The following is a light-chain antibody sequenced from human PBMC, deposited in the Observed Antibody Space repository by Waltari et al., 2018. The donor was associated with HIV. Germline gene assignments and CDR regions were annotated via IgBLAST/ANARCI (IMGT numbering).Light chain of an antibody. Sequence: QSALTQPASVSGSPGQSITISCTGTSSDVGGYNLVSWYQQHPGKAPKLMIYEVSKRPSGVSNRFSGSKSGNTASLTISGLQAEDEADYYCCAYAGSTTYVIFGGGTKLTVI. CDR1: SSDVGGYNL. CDR3: CAYAGSTTYVI. J-gene: IGLJ2*01. CDR2: EVS. V-gene: IGLV2-23*02.